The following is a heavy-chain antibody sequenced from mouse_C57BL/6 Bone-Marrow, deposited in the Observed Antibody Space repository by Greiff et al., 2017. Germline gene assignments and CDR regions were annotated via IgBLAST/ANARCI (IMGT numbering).Heavy chain of an antibody. D-gene: IGHD2-3*01. Sequence: EVQLQQSGAELVRPGASVKLSCTASGFNIKDDYMHWVKQRPEQGLEWIGWIDPENGGTDYASEFQGKATITADTSSNTAYLQLSSLTSEDTAVYYCTTEWLLPWFAYWGQGTLVTVSA. CDR3: TTEWLLPWFAY. V-gene: IGHV14-4*01. CDR2: IDPENGGT. CDR1: GFNIKDDY. J-gene: IGHJ3*01.